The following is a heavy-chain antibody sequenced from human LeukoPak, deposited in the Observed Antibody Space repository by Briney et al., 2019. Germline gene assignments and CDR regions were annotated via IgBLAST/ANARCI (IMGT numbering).Heavy chain of an antibody. D-gene: IGHD3-10*01. CDR3: ARSNPWGSGSYDY. CDR1: GGPISSSSYY. CDR2: IYYSGST. J-gene: IGHJ4*02. V-gene: IGHV4-39*01. Sequence: SETLSLTCTVSGGPISSSSYYWGWIRQPPGKGLEWIGSIYYSGSTYYNPSLKSRVTISVDTSKNQFSLKLSSVTAADTAVYYCARSNPWGSGSYDYWGQGTLVTVSS.